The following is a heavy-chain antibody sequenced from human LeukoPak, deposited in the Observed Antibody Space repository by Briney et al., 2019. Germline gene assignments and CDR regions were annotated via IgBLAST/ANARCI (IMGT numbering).Heavy chain of an antibody. J-gene: IGHJ6*02. CDR1: GYTFTSYG. Sequence: ASVKVSCKASGYTFTSYGISWVRQAPGQGLEWMGWMNANSGKTDYAQKFQGRVTMTRNTSASTAYMELSSLRSEDTAVYYCARGLGGGTVWTDYYGMDVWGQGTTVIVSS. V-gene: IGHV1-8*02. CDR3: ARGLGGGTVWTDYYGMDV. D-gene: IGHD2-15*01. CDR2: MNANSGKT.